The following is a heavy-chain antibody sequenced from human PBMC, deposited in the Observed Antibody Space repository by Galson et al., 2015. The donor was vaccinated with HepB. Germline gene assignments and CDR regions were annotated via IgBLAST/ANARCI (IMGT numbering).Heavy chain of an antibody. CDR2: ISSKATNYAA. CDR3: VRSGDFSGYSSR. J-gene: IGHJ4*02. D-gene: IGHD6-13*01. CDR1: GFTFSGSA. V-gene: IGHV3-73*01. Sequence: SLRLSCAASGFTFSGSAIHWVRQASGKGPEWIGHISSKATNYAALYVPSLKGRFTIYRDDSKNMAYLHMRSLKTDDAAVYYCVRSGDFSGYSSRWGQGTLVTVSS.